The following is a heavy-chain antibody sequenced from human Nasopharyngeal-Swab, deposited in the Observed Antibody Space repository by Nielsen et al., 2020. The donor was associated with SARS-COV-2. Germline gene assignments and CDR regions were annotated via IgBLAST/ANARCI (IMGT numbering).Heavy chain of an antibody. V-gene: IGHV4-34*01. D-gene: IGHD3-22*01. Sequence: SETLSLTCAVYGGSFSGYYWSWIRQPPGKGLEWIGEINHSGSTNYNPSLKSRVTISVNTSKNQFSLKLSSVTAADTAVYYCARGGSGYYPYYYYGMDVWGQGTTVIVSS. CDR2: INHSGST. CDR1: GGSFSGYY. J-gene: IGHJ6*02. CDR3: ARGGSGYYPYYYYGMDV.